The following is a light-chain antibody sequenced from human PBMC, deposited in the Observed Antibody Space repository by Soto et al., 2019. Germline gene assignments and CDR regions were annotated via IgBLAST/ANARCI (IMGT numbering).Light chain of an antibody. CDR1: QTVFYISNNKNY. Sequence: DIVMTQSPDSLAVSLGERATIDCKSSQTVFYISNNKNYLAWYQQKPGQPPKLLIYWASTREAGVPDRFSGSGSGTDFTLTISSLQAEDVAVYYCQQYFNTPYAFGQGTKLEI. V-gene: IGKV4-1*01. CDR3: QQYFNTPYA. J-gene: IGKJ2*01. CDR2: WAS.